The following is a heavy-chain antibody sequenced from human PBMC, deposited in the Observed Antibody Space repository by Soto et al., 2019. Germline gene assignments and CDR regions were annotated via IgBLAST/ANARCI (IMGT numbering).Heavy chain of an antibody. Sequence: ASVKVSCKASGYTFTGYYMHWVRQAPGQGLEWMGWINPNSGGTNYAQKFQGRVTMTRDTSISTAYMELSRLRSDDTAVYYCARVEMATTTYYYYYYGMDVWRQGTTVTVSS. CDR3: ARVEMATTTYYYYYYGMDV. J-gene: IGHJ6*02. CDR2: INPNSGGT. V-gene: IGHV1-2*02. CDR1: GYTFTGYY. D-gene: IGHD5-12*01.